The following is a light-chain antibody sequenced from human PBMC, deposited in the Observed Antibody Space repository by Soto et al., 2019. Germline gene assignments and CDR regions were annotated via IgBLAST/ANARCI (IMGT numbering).Light chain of an antibody. V-gene: IGKV3-20*01. J-gene: IGKJ1*01. CDR1: QGVSSTY. CDR3: QRVGGSSRA. CDR2: GAS. Sequence: EIVLTQSPCTLSLSPGERATLSCRASQGVSSTYLAWYQQKPGQAPRLLIYGASFRATGIPDRFSGSGSGTDCTLTISRLEPADFAVYYFQRVGGSSRAYGQGNKVEI.